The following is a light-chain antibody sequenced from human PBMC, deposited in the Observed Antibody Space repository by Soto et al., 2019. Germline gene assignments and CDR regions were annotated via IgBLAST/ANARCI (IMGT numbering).Light chain of an antibody. J-gene: IGKJ1*01. Sequence: MVLTLSPGFLSLSTGERVTLSCRASQNVRTNYLAWYQQKPGQAPRLLIYGASTRASGVPERFSGSGSGTDFTLTISRLEPEDFAVYYCQDYGSPAWTFGQGTKVDNK. V-gene: IGKV3-20*01. CDR3: QDYGSPAWT. CDR1: QNVRTNY. CDR2: GAS.